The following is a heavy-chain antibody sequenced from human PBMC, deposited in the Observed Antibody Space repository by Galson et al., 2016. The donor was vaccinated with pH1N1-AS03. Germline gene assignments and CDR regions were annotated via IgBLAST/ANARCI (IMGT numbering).Heavy chain of an antibody. CDR3: ARQAGYTSSWSYFDT. D-gene: IGHD6-6*01. CDR2: IYPGDSDI. V-gene: IGHV5-51*01. Sequence: QSGAEVKKPGESLKISCQGFGYSFTSHWIAWVRQMPGKGPEWMGSIYPGDSDIRYNPSFQGQVTISADTSAYLQWTSLTASDTAIYYCARQAGYTSSWSYFDTWGQGTLVTVSS. J-gene: IGHJ4*02. CDR1: GYSFTSHW.